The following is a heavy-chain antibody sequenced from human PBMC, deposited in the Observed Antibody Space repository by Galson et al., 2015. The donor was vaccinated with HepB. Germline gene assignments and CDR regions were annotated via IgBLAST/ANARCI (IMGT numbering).Heavy chain of an antibody. V-gene: IGHV5-51*01. CDR1: GYSFTTYW. CDR3: ARRYSSGFRDAFDI. CDR2: VYPSDSDT. Sequence: QSGAEVKKPGESLKISCQGSGYSFTTYWIAWVRQTPGKGLEWMGIVYPSDSDTRYSPSFQGQVTISADKSITTAYLQWSSLKASDTAIYYCARRYSSGFRDAFDIWGQGTMVTVSS. D-gene: IGHD6-19*01. J-gene: IGHJ3*02.